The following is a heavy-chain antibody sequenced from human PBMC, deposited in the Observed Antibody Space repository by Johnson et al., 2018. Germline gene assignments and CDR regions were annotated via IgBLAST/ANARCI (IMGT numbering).Heavy chain of an antibody. J-gene: IGHJ6*02. Sequence: QVQLQESGPGLVKPSETLSLTCFVSGGSISSSSYYWGWIRQPPGKGLEWIGTIYYSGSTYYNPSLKSRVTISVDTSKNQFSLKLTSGTVADTAVYYCARYYYSYGMDVWGQGTTVTVSS. V-gene: IGHV4-39*01. CDR3: ARYYYSYGMDV. CDR1: GGSISSSSYY. CDR2: IYYSGST.